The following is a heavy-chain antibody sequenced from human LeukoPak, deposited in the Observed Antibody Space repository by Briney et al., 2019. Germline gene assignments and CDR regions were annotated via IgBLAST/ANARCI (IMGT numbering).Heavy chain of an antibody. CDR3: AMEVAPLYFHYGMDV. Sequence: PGGSLRLSCAVPGFTFSSYGMHCVRQAPGKGLEWVAVTWYDGRNNYYAASVKGRFTISRDDSKTTVYLLMNSLRAEDTAVYYCAMEVAPLYFHYGMDVWGEGTTVTVSS. CDR1: GFTFSSYG. V-gene: IGHV3-33*01. D-gene: IGHD2-21*01. J-gene: IGHJ6*01. CDR2: TWYDGRNN.